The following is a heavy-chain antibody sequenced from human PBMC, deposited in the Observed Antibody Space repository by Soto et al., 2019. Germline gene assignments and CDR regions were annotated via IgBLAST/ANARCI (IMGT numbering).Heavy chain of an antibody. CDR3: ARDLKAIFDAFDI. CDR2: ISSSSSTI. Sequence: GGSLRLSCAASGFTFSSYSMNWVRQAPGKGLEWVSYISSSSSTIYYADSVKGRFTISRDNAKNSLYLQMNSLRAEDTAVYYCARDLKAIFDAFDIWGQGTMVTVSS. J-gene: IGHJ3*02. V-gene: IGHV3-48*01. CDR1: GFTFSSYS. D-gene: IGHD2-21*01.